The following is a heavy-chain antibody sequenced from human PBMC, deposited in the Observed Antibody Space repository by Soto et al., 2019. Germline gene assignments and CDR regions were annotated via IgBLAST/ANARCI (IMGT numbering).Heavy chain of an antibody. CDR2: ISAYNGNT. Sequence: QVQLVQSGAEVKKPGASVKVSCKASGYTFTSYGISWVRQAPGQGLAWMGWISAYNGNTNYAQKLQGRVTMPTDTSTSTSDMELRSLRSDDTAVYYCARERYGSGSYPTWGQGTLVTVSS. D-gene: IGHD3-10*01. CDR1: GYTFTSYG. CDR3: ARERYGSGSYPT. J-gene: IGHJ5*02. V-gene: IGHV1-18*04.